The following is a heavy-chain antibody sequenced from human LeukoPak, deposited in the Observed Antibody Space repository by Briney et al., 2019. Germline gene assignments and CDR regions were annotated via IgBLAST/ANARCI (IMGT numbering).Heavy chain of an antibody. D-gene: IGHD6-13*01. CDR1: GGSISSGNYY. CDR3: AKDGGWQQLVYYFDY. V-gene: IGHV4-61*02. Sequence: SETLSLTCTVSGGSISSGNYYWSWIRQPAGKGLEWIGRIYTRGSTNSNPSLKSRVTMSVDTSKNQISLKLSSVTAADTAVYYCAKDGGWQQLVYYFDYWGQGTLVTVSS. CDR2: IYTRGST. J-gene: IGHJ4*02.